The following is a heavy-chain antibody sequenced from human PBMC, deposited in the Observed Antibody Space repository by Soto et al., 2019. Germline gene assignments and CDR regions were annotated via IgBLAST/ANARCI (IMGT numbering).Heavy chain of an antibody. Sequence: QITLKESGPPVVKPTQTLTLTCTFSGFSLSTSGVGVGWIRQPPGEALEWLALLYWDDDKRYSPSLKTRLTINKDTPRNQVVLTMTNMDPVDTATYYCAFRQEYRGSWVSGWFDPWGQGTLVTVSS. CDR2: LYWDDDK. CDR1: GFSLSTSGVG. CDR3: AFRQEYRGSWVSGWFDP. V-gene: IGHV2-5*02. D-gene: IGHD6-13*01. J-gene: IGHJ5*02.